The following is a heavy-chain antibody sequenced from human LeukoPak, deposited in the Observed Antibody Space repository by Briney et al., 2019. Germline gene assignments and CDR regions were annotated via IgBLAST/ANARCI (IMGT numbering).Heavy chain of an antibody. J-gene: IGHJ4*02. D-gene: IGHD1-26*01. V-gene: IGHV3-20*01. CDR1: GFTFGDYG. Sequence: GGSLRPSCAASGFTFGDYGMSWVRQAPGKGLEWVSGINWNGGSTGYADSVKGRFTISRDNAKNSLYLQMNSLRAEDTALYHCARLGGSQEIDYWGQGTLVTVSS. CDR2: INWNGGST. CDR3: ARLGGSQEIDY.